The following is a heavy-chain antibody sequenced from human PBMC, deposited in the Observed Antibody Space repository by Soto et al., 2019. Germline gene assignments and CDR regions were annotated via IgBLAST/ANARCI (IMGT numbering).Heavy chain of an antibody. Sequence: QVQLQESGPGLVKPSETLSLTCTGSGGSISSYYWSWIRQPPGKGLEWIGYIYYSGSTNYNPSLTGRVNLAEETSNNQICLKLSSVTGDDAVVYDGARRYRATLDYWGQGTLVTVSS. CDR1: GGSISSYY. D-gene: IGHD2-15*01. CDR2: IYYSGST. V-gene: IGHV4-59*08. CDR3: ARRYRATLDY. J-gene: IGHJ4*02.